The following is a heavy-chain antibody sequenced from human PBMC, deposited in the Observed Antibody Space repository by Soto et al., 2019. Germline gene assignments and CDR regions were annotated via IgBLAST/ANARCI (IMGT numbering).Heavy chain of an antibody. V-gene: IGHV4-34*01. CDR1: GGSFSGYY. Sequence: QVQLQQWGAGLLKPSETLSLTCAVYGGSFSGYYWSWIRQPPGKGLEWIGEINHSGSTNYNPSLTSRVTISVDTSKNQFSLKLSSVTAADTAVYYCARVGRHYDILTGYYPVRYSYYYMDVWGKGTTVTVSS. CDR2: INHSGST. CDR3: ARVGRHYDILTGYYPVRYSYYYMDV. J-gene: IGHJ6*03. D-gene: IGHD3-9*01.